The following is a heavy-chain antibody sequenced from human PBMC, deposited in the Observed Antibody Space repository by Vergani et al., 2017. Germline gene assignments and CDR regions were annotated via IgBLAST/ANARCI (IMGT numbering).Heavy chain of an antibody. CDR2: INPSGGST. Sequence: QVQLVQSGAEVKKPGASVKVSCKASGYTFTSYDMHWVRQAPGQGLEWMGIINPSGGSTSYAQKFQGRVTMTRDTSTSTVYMELSSLRSEDTAVYYCARSQMATNDFDLWGRGTLVTVSS. V-gene: IGHV1-46*01. D-gene: IGHD5-24*01. J-gene: IGHJ4*02. CDR1: GYTFTSYD. CDR3: ARSQMATNDFDL.